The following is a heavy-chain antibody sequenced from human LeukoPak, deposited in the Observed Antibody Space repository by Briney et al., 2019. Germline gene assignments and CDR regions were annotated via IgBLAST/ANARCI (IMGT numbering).Heavy chain of an antibody. J-gene: IGHJ4*02. CDR1: GFTFSTYW. V-gene: IGHV3-7*03. Sequence: GGSLRLSCAASGFTFSTYWMSWVRQAPGKGLEWVANIKEDGSEKYYVDSVKGRFTISRDNAKNSLFLQMNSLRAEDTAVYYCAKLLWFGDNDYWGQGTLVTVSS. D-gene: IGHD3-10*01. CDR3: AKLLWFGDNDY. CDR2: IKEDGSEK.